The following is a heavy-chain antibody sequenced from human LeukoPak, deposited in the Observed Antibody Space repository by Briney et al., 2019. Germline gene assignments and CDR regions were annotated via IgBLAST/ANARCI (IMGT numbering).Heavy chain of an antibody. CDR3: AKHEFYYESGGYAALNS. CDR2: ISGSGGSA. Sequence: GGSLRLSCVTSGFTFNNYAMSWVRQAPGKGLKWVSAISGSGGSAYYTDSVKGRFTISRDDSKNTLYLQMHSLRAEDTAVYYCAKHEFYYESGGYAALNSWGRGTLVTVSS. V-gene: IGHV3-23*01. D-gene: IGHD3-22*01. CDR1: GFTFNNYA. J-gene: IGHJ4*02.